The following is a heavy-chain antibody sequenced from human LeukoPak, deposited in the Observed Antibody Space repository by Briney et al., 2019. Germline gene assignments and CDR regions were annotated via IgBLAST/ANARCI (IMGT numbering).Heavy chain of an antibody. CDR2: IRYDGSNK. D-gene: IGHD2-15*01. CDR3: ARGGDIVVVVAATWGPFDY. Sequence: GGSLRLSCAASGFTFSSYGMHWVRQAPGKGLEWVAFIRYDGSNKYYADSVKGRFTISRDNSKNTLYLQMNSLRAEDTAVYYCARGGDIVVVVAATWGPFDYWGQGTLVTVSS. J-gene: IGHJ4*02. CDR1: GFTFSSYG. V-gene: IGHV3-30*02.